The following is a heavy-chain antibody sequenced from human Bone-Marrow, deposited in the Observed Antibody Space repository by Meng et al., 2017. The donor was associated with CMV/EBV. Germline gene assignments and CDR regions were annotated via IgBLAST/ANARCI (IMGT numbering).Heavy chain of an antibody. CDR1: GFTFSSYW. CDR3: ASPRIRSRTYGDDAFDI. D-gene: IGHD2-8*01. Sequence: GGSLRLSCAASGFTFSSYWMSWVRQAPGKGLEWVGNIKQDGSEKNYVDSVKGRLTISRDNAKNSLYLQMNSLRAEDTAVYYCASPRIRSRTYGDDAFDIWGQGTMVTVSS. J-gene: IGHJ3*02. CDR2: IKQDGSEK. V-gene: IGHV3-7*03.